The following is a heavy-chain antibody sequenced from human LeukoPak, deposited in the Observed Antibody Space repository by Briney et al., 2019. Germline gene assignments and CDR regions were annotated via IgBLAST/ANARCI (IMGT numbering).Heavy chain of an antibody. J-gene: IGHJ6*02. D-gene: IGHD1-14*01. V-gene: IGHV1-18*01. Sequence: ASVKVSCKASGYTFTSYGISWVRQAPGQGLEWMGWISAYDGTTNYAQKLQGRVTMTTDTSTSTAYMELSRLRSDDTAVYYCAKDLSLRNPREAKLYYYGMDVGAKGPRSPSL. CDR2: ISAYDGTT. CDR1: GYTFTSYG. CDR3: AKDLSLRNPREAKLYYYGMDV.